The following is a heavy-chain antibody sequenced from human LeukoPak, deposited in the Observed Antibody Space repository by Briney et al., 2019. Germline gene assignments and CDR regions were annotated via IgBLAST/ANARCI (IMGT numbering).Heavy chain of an antibody. CDR3: AKAGGLQAVAGWTDY. D-gene: IGHD6-19*01. CDR1: GFTFSNYV. J-gene: IGHJ4*02. Sequence: GVSLRLSCAASGFTFSNYVMSWVRQATGKGLEWVSAIGGGATTYHADYVKGRFTISRDNSKNTLYLQMNSLRAEDTAIYYCAKAGGLQAVAGWTDYWGQGTLVTVS. CDR2: IGGGATT. V-gene: IGHV3-23*01.